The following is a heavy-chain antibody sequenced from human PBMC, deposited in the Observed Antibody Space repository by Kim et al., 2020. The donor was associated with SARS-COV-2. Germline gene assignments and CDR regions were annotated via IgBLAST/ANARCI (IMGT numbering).Heavy chain of an antibody. CDR3: ATDCSGGSCYSGTA. CDR1: GFTFSSYS. V-gene: IGHV3-21*01. Sequence: GGSLRLSCAASGFTFSSYSMNWVRQAPGKGLEWVSSISSSSSYIYYADSVKGRFTISRDNAKNSLYLQMNSLRAEDTAVYYCATDCSGGSCYSGTAWGQGTLVTVSS. J-gene: IGHJ5*02. D-gene: IGHD2-15*01. CDR2: ISSSSSYI.